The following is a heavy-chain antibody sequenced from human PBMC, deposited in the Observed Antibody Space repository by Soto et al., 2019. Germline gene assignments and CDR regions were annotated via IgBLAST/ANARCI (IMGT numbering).Heavy chain of an antibody. CDR2: IIPILGIA. V-gene: IGHV1-69*04. CDR1: GGTFSSYT. J-gene: IGHJ4*02. Sequence: ASVKVSCKASGGTFSSYTISWVRQAPGQGLEWMGRIIPILGIANYAQKFQGRVTITADESTSTAYMELSSLRSEDTAVYYCARDEGSGWFFDYWGQGTLVTVSS. CDR3: ARDEGSGWFFDY. D-gene: IGHD6-19*01.